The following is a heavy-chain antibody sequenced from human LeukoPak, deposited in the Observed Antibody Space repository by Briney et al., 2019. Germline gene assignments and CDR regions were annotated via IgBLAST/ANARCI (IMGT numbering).Heavy chain of an antibody. V-gene: IGHV3-66*01. D-gene: IGHD3-22*01. J-gene: IGHJ3*02. CDR2: IYSGGST. Sequence: ETLSLTCTVSGGSISSSSYYWGWIRQAPGKGLEWVSVIYSGGSTYYADSVKGRFTISRDNSKNTLYLQMNSLRAEDTAVYYCALRYYDSSGSDDAFDIWGQGTMVTVSS. CDR1: GGSISSSSYY. CDR3: ALRYYDSSGSDDAFDI.